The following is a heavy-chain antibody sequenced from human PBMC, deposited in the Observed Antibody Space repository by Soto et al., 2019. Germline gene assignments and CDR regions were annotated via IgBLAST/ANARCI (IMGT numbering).Heavy chain of an antibody. CDR1: GFTFRSFT. CDR3: TRDASRDSSARGWFDP. CDR2: ISSNSAYI. D-gene: IGHD6-13*01. V-gene: IGHV3-21*01. Sequence: PGGSLRLSCAASGFTFRSFTMNCVRQAPGKGLEWVSTISSNSAYIYYTDALRGRFTISRDNAKNSLHLQMNSLRAEDTAVYYCTRDASRDSSARGWFDPWGQGTLVTVSS. J-gene: IGHJ5*02.